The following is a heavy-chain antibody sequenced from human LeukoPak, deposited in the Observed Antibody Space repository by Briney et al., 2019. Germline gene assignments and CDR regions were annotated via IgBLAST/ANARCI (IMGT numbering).Heavy chain of an antibody. CDR3: ARDLTPYDSSGYYGDSRREHYYYGMDV. CDR2: ISYDGSNK. D-gene: IGHD3-22*01. J-gene: IGHJ6*02. V-gene: IGHV3-30-3*01. CDR1: GFTLSSYA. Sequence: GGSLRLSCAASGFTLSSYAMHWIRQAPGKGLEWVAVISYDGSNKYYADSVKGRFTISRVNSKNTLYLQMNSLRAEDTAVYYCARDLTPYDSSGYYGDSRREHYYYGMDVWGQGTTVTVSS.